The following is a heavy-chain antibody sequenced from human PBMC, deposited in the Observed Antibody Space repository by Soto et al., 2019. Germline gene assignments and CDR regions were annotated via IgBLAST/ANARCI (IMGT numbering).Heavy chain of an antibody. CDR2: IHYSGTT. CDR3: AAGEASSRNLAPYYLDF. D-gene: IGHD6-13*01. Sequence: PSETLSLTCTVSGGSMRNYFWTWIRQPPGKGLEWIGYIHYSGTTSFFPSYNPSLRSRVTISEDTSKNQFSLKLLSVTTADTAVYFCAAGEASSRNLAPYYLDFWGQGTLDTVS. CDR1: GGSMRNYF. J-gene: IGHJ4*02. V-gene: IGHV4-59*01.